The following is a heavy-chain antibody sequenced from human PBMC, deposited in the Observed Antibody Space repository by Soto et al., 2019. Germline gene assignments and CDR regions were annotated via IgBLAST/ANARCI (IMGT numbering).Heavy chain of an antibody. CDR1: GFTFSSYA. CDR2: ISGSGGST. J-gene: IGHJ4*02. D-gene: IGHD3-22*01. Sequence: EVQLLESGGGLVQPGGSLRLSCAASGFTFSSYAMSWVRQAPGQGLEWVSAISGSGGSTYYADSVKGRFTISRDNSKNTLYLQMNSLRAEDTAVYYCAKTEYYYDSSGYYPNDYWGQGTLVTVSS. CDR3: AKTEYYYDSSGYYPNDY. V-gene: IGHV3-23*01.